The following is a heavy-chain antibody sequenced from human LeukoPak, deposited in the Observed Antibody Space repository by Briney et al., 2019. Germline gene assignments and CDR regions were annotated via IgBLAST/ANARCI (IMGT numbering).Heavy chain of an antibody. CDR2: IYPGDSDI. Sequence: GESLKISCKGSGYSFITYWIGWVRQMPGKGLEWMGIIYPGDSDIRYSPSFQGQVTISADKSITTAYLQWSSLKASDTAMYYCARLYGSGSNWFDPWGQGTLVTVSS. V-gene: IGHV5-51*01. D-gene: IGHD3-10*01. J-gene: IGHJ5*02. CDR1: GYSFITYW. CDR3: ARLYGSGSNWFDP.